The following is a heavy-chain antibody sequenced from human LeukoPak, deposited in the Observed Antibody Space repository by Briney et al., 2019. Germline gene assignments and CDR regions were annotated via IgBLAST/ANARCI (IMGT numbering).Heavy chain of an antibody. CDR1: GGSISSSSYY. CDR2: IYYSGST. V-gene: IGHV4-39*07. Sequence: SETLSLTCTVSGGSISSSSYYWGWIRQPPGKGLEWIGSIYYSGSTYYNPSLKSRVTISVDTSKNQFSLKLSSVTAADTAVYYCARENVEMATISDYWGQGTLVTVSS. CDR3: ARENVEMATISDY. D-gene: IGHD5-24*01. J-gene: IGHJ4*02.